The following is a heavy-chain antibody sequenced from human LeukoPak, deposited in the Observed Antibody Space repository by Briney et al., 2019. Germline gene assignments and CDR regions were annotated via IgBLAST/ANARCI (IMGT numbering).Heavy chain of an antibody. CDR2: ISGSGGST. Sequence: SCKASGGTFSSYAMSWVRQAPGKGLEWVSAISGSGGSTYYADSVKGRFTISRDNSKNTLYLQMNSLRAEDTAVYYCAKDLRYGGSSSPEDYWGQGTLVTVSS. J-gene: IGHJ4*02. D-gene: IGHD1-26*01. V-gene: IGHV3-23*01. CDR3: AKDLRYGGSSSPEDY. CDR1: GGTFSSYA.